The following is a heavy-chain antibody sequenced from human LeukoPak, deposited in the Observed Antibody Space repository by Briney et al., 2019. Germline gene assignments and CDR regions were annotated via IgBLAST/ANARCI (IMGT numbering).Heavy chain of an antibody. Sequence: GRSLRLSCVASGFTFKSYHMNWVRQAPGKGPEWLSGITSGASVIYYADSVKGRFTISRDNAKNSLYLQMNSLRVEDTAVYYCARDYKGWFDYWGQGTLVTVSS. CDR3: ARDYKGWFDY. J-gene: IGHJ4*02. CDR2: ITSGASVI. V-gene: IGHV3-48*03. CDR1: GFTFKSYH. D-gene: IGHD5-24*01.